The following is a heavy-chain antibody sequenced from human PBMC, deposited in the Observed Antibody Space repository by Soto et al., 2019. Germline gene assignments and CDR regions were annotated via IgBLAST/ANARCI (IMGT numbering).Heavy chain of an antibody. V-gene: IGHV1-69*01. Sequence: QVQLVQPGPEVKKPGSSAKVSCKASGGTFSSYAISWVRQAPGQGLEWMGGIIPIPGTANYAQKFQGRVTITADECTSTAYMELSSLRSEDTAVYYCARAHGSSTSLEIYYYYYYGMDVWGQGGTVSGS. CDR2: IIPIPGTA. CDR3: ARAHGSSTSLEIYYYYYYGMDV. D-gene: IGHD2-2*01. J-gene: IGHJ6*02. CDR1: GGTFSSYA.